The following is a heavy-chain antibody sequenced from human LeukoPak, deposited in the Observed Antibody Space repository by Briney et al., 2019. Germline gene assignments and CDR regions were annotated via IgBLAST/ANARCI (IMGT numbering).Heavy chain of an antibody. J-gene: IGHJ6*03. CDR2: ISNIGDII. D-gene: IGHD6-13*01. Sequence: PGGSLRLSCAASGFTFSSYRMNWVRQAPGKGLEWISHISNIGDIIHYADSVEGRFTISRDNAKNSLYLQMNSLRAEDTAVYYCAKDATAVVGTVYMDVWGKGTTVTISS. CDR3: AKDATAVVGTVYMDV. V-gene: IGHV3-48*04. CDR1: GFTFSSYR.